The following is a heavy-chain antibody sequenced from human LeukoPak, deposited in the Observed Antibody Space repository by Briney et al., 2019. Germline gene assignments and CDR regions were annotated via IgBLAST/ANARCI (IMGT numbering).Heavy chain of an antibody. CDR2: ISYDGSNK. J-gene: IGHJ4*02. Sequence: GSLSLSCAASGFPFSSYAMHWVRQAPGKGLEWVAVISYDGSNKYYADSVKGRFTISRDNSKNTLYLQMNSLRAEDTAVYYCARETWGFVSDYYFDYWGQGTLVTVSS. V-gene: IGHV3-30-3*01. CDR3: ARETWGFVSDYYFDY. D-gene: IGHD7-27*01. CDR1: GFPFSSYA.